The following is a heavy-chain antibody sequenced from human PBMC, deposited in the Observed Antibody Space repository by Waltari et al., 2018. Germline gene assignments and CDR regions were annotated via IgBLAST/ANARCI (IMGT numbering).Heavy chain of an antibody. CDR3: ARGDTMIVVVPGAAFDI. V-gene: IGHV4-61*02. Sequence: VKPSETLSLTCTVSGGSISGGSYYWSWIRQPAGKGLEWIGRIYSSGSTNYNPSLKGRVTISLDTSRDQFSLKLSSVTAADTAVYYCARGDTMIVVVPGAAFDIWGQGTKVTVSS. CDR2: IYSSGST. J-gene: IGHJ3*02. CDR1: GGSISGGSYY. D-gene: IGHD3-22*01.